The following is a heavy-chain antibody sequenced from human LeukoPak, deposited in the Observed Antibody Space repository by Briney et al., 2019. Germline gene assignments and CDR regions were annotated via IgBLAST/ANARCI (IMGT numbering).Heavy chain of an antibody. CDR1: GFAFSRYA. CDR2: ISSNGSST. Sequence: GGSLRLSCSASGFAFSRYAMHWVRQAPGKGLEYVSAISSNGSSTYYADSVKGRFTISRDNSKNTLYLQMSSLRAEDTDVYYCVKDGGYHGSGSSYYFDDWGQGTLVTVSS. V-gene: IGHV3-64D*06. CDR3: VKDGGYHGSGSSYYFDD. J-gene: IGHJ4*02. D-gene: IGHD3-10*01.